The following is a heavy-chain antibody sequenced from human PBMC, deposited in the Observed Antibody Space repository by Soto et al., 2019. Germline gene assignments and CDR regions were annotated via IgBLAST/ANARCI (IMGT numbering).Heavy chain of an antibody. D-gene: IGHD6-19*01. CDR3: ARSVAAFFDY. V-gene: IGHV6-1*01. Sequence: SQTLSLTCAISGDSVSSNSAACNWIRQSPSRGLEWLGRTYYRSQWYNNYAASVKSRVTINPDTSKNQFSLQLNSVTPEDTAVYYCARSVAAFFDYWGQGTLVTVSS. CDR1: GDSVSSNSAA. J-gene: IGHJ4*02. CDR2: TYYRSQWYN.